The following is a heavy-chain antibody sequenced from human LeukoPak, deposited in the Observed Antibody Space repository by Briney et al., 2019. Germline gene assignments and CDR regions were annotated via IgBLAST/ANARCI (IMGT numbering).Heavy chain of an antibody. CDR1: GVSISNHY. J-gene: IGHJ4*02. CDR3: AREANYYGSGSYFEGTFDY. CDR2: IYHNGLT. D-gene: IGHD3-10*01. V-gene: IGHV4-59*11. Sequence: SETLSLTCTVSGVSISNHYWSWIRQSPGKGLEWIGYIYHNGLTNYNPSLKSRVTISIDTSKNEFSLKLTSVIAADTAVYYCAREANYYGSGSYFEGTFDYWGQGSLVTVSS.